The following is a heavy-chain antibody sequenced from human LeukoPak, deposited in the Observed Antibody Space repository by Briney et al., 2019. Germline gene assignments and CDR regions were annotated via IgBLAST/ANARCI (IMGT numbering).Heavy chain of an antibody. D-gene: IGHD1-26*01. J-gene: IGHJ4*02. Sequence: PGGSLRLSCAASGFTFSSYSMNWVRQAPGKGLEWVSSISSSSSYIYYADSVKGRFTISRDNAKNSLYLQMNSLRAEDTAVYYCARDQVVGASSPYYFDYWGQGTLVTVSS. CDR2: ISSSSSYI. CDR1: GFTFSSYS. CDR3: ARDQVVGASSPYYFDY. V-gene: IGHV3-21*01.